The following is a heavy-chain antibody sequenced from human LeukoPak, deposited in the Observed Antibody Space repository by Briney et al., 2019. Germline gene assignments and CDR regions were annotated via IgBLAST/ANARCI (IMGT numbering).Heavy chain of an antibody. Sequence: ASVKVSCKASGYTFTGYYMHWVRQAPGQGLEWMGWINPNSGGTNYAQKSQGRVTMARDTSISTAYMELSRLRSDDTAVYYCARVYYYYMDVWGKGTTVTVSS. J-gene: IGHJ6*03. CDR2: INPNSGGT. CDR1: GYTFTGYY. CDR3: ARVYYYYMDV. V-gene: IGHV1-2*02.